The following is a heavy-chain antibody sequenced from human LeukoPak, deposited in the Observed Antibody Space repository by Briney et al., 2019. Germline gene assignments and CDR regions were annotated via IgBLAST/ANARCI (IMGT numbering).Heavy chain of an antibody. CDR2: ISFHGTDT. CDR3: AKGDGYYDSSVDY. D-gene: IGHD3-22*01. V-gene: IGHV3-30*04. CDR1: GFTFISYA. Sequence: PGGSLRLSCAASGFTFISYAIHWVRQAPGKGLEWVAVISFHGTDTFYADSVKGRFTISRDNSKNTLYLQMNSLRAEDTAVYYCAKGDGYYDSSVDYWGQGTLVTVSS. J-gene: IGHJ4*02.